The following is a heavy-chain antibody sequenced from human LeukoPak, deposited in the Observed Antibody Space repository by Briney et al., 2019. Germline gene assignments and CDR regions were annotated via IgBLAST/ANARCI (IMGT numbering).Heavy chain of an antibody. CDR3: AKDIEEWLVKGGGCFDY. CDR1: GFIFSNSA. Sequence: GRSLRLSCAASGFIFSNSAMHWVRQAPGKGLEWVAVISYDGSNKYYADSVKGRFTISRDNSNNTLYLQMNSLRAEDTAVYYCAKDIEEWLVKGGGCFDYWGQGTLVTVSS. V-gene: IGHV3-30*18. CDR2: ISYDGSNK. J-gene: IGHJ4*02. D-gene: IGHD6-19*01.